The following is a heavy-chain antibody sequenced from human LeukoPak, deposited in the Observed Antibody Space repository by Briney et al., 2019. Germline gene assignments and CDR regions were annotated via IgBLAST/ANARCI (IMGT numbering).Heavy chain of an antibody. Sequence: SETLSLTCSVSGDSIRSHNYWSWVRQTADKGLEWIGRIYSTGSTNYNPSLKSRVTMLVDTSKNEFSLRLSSLTAADTGVYYCARTSMHVYSGSYFDKWGQGTPVAVSS. D-gene: IGHD1-26*01. J-gene: IGHJ4*02. CDR3: ARTSMHVYSGSYFDK. CDR2: IYSTGST. CDR1: GDSIRSHNY. V-gene: IGHV4-4*07.